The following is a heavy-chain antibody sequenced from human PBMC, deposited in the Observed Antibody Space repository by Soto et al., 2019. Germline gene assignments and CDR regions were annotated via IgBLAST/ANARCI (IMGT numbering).Heavy chain of an antibody. CDR3: ARLAYDYVWGSYRFFDY. CDR1: GGTFSSYA. D-gene: IGHD3-16*02. J-gene: IGHJ4*02. CDR2: IIPIFGTA. V-gene: IGHV1-69*01. Sequence: QVQLVQSGAEVKKPESSVKVSCKASGGTFSSYAISWVRQAPGQGLEWMGGIIPIFGTANYAQKFQGRVTITADESTSTAYMELSSLRSEDTAVYYCARLAYDYVWGSYRFFDYWGQGTLVTVSS.